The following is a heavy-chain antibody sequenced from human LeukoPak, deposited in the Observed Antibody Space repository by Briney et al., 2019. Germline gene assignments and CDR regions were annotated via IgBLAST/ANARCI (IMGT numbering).Heavy chain of an antibody. V-gene: IGHV1-2*02. Sequence: ASVKVSCKASGCSFTGYYMHWVRQAPGQGLEWMGLINPNSGGTNYAQKFQGRVTMTRDTSINTAYMELRSDDTAVYYCARGAHSVNYFLIDYWGQGTLVTVSS. D-gene: IGHD1-26*01. CDR1: GCSFTGYY. CDR3: ARGAHSVNYFLIDY. CDR2: INPNSGGT. J-gene: IGHJ4*02.